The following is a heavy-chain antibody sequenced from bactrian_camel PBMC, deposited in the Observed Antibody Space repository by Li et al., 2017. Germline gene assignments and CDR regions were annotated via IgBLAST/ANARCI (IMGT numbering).Heavy chain of an antibody. Sequence: VQLVESGGGSVQAGGSLRLSCEVSGITEGTNCIGWFRQAPGREREGVAAIMILGATTYYADSVKGRFTVSKDNTQNILYLQMNSLKPGDTAMYYCAAARLGDYDGYCPTLPYIHEYNNWGQGTQVTVS. CDR3: AAARLGDYDGYCPTLPYIHEYNN. V-gene: IGHV3S31*01. CDR2: IMILGATT. D-gene: IGHD4*01. CDR1: GITEGTNC. J-gene: IGHJ4*01.